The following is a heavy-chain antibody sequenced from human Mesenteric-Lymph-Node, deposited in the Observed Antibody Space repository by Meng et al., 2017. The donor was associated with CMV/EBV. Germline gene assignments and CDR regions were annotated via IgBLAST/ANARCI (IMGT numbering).Heavy chain of an antibody. D-gene: IGHD6-13*01. CDR2: ISYDGSNE. CDR3: ARDIGRSITATGTYLDY. Sequence: GGSLRLSCAASGFIFSNYAMHWVRQAPGKGLAWVAVISYDGSNEYYADSVKGRFTISRDNSKNTLYLQMNSLRAEDTAVYYCARDIGRSITATGTYLDYWGQGTLVTVSS. CDR1: GFIFSNYA. J-gene: IGHJ4*02. V-gene: IGHV3-30-3*01.